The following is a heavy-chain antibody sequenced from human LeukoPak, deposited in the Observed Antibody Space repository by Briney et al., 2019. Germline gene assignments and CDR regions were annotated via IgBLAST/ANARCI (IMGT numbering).Heavy chain of an antibody. CDR1: GGSISSSSYY. Sequence: SETLSLTCTVSGGSISSSSYYWGWIRQPPGKGLEWIGSIYYSGSTNYNPSLKSRVTISVDTSKNQFSPKLSSVTAADTAVYYCARGRSDCLDYWGQGTLVTVSS. J-gene: IGHJ4*02. D-gene: IGHD2-21*02. CDR3: ARGRSDCLDY. CDR2: IYYSGST. V-gene: IGHV4-39*07.